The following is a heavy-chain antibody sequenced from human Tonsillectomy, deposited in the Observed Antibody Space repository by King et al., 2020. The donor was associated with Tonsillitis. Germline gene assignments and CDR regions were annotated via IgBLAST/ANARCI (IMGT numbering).Heavy chain of an antibody. V-gene: IGHV3-21*01. CDR1: GFTFSSYS. Sequence: VQLVESGGGLVKPGGSLRLSCAASGFTFSSYSMNWVRQAPGKGLEWVSSISSSSSYIYYADSVKGRFTISRDNAKNSLYLQMNSRRSEDTAVYYCARVTPTYYYGSGAYGMDVWGQGTTVTVSS. J-gene: IGHJ6*02. D-gene: IGHD3-10*01. CDR3: ARVTPTYYYGSGAYGMDV. CDR2: ISSSSSYI.